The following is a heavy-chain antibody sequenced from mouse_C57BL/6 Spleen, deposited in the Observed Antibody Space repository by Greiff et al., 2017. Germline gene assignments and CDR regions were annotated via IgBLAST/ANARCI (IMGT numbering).Heavy chain of an antibody. J-gene: IGHJ3*01. V-gene: IGHV1-55*01. D-gene: IGHD1-1*01. CDR2: IYPGSGST. CDR3: AKEYYYGSSLRFAY. CDR1: GYTFTSYW. Sequence: QVQLQQPGAELVKPGASVKMSCKASGYTFTSYWITWVKQRPGQGLEWIGDIYPGSGSTNYNEKFKSKATLTVDTSSSTAYMQLSSLTSEDAAVYYGAKEYYYGSSLRFAYWGQGTLVTVSA.